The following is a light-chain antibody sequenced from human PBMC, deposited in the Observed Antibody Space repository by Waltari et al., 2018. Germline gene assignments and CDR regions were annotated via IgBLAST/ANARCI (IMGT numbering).Light chain of an antibody. CDR3: QTWDSGSTVV. J-gene: IGLJ2*01. CDR2: QDS. V-gene: IGLV3-1*01. Sequence: SYELTQTPSVTVLPGQTASITCSGNKLGNKYVCWYQQKPGQSPLLVIYQDSKRPSESPERFSGSNSGNTATLTISGTQAMDEADYYCQTWDSGSTVVFGGGTKLTVL. CDR1: KLGNKY.